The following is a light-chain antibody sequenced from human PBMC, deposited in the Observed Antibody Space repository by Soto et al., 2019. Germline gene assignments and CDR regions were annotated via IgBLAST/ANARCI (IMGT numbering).Light chain of an antibody. CDR2: EVS. CDR1: SSDVGGYNY. Sequence: QSALTQPASVSGSPGQSITISSTGTSSDVGGYNYVSWYQQHPGKAPKLMIYEVSNRPLGVSNRFSGSKSGNTASLTISGLQAEDEADYYCTSYTSSSTLDVFGTGTKVTVL. CDR3: TSYTSSSTLDV. V-gene: IGLV2-14*01. J-gene: IGLJ1*01.